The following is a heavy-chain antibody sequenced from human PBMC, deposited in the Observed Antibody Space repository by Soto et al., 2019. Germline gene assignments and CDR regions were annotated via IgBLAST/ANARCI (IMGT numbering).Heavy chain of an antibody. V-gene: IGHV1-3*01. CDR2: INAGNGNT. J-gene: IGHJ4*02. D-gene: IGHD5-18*01. Sequence: GASVKVSCTARGYTYTSYAMHWVRQAPGQRLEWMGWINAGNGNTKYSQKFQGRVTITRDTSASTAYMDPVDTATYYCARMIFGRNVYYFDYWGRGTLVTVSS. CDR1: GYTYTSYA. CDR3: GRNVYYFDY.